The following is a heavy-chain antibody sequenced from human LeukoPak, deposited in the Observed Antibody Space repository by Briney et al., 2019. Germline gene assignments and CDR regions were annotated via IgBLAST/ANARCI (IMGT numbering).Heavy chain of an antibody. Sequence: PGGSLRLSCAASGFTFSSYAMSWVRQAPGKGLEWVSYISSSGSTIYYADSVKGRFTISRDNAKNSLYLQMNSLRAEDTAVYYCARDHRGGYDYVWGSYHRRGWFGPWGQGTLVTVSS. CDR1: GFTFSSYA. V-gene: IGHV3-48*04. D-gene: IGHD3-16*02. J-gene: IGHJ5*02. CDR3: ARDHRGGYDYVWGSYHRRGWFGP. CDR2: ISSSGSTI.